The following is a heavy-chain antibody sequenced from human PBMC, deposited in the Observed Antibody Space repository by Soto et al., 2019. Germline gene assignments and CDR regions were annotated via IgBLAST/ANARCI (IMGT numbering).Heavy chain of an antibody. V-gene: IGHV3-33*01. CDR3: ATYCSRGSCYSGYYYYRMDV. CDR1: GFTFSSYG. Sequence: QVQLVESGGGVVQPGRSLRLACAASGFTFSSYGMHWVRHAPGKGLEWVAVIWYDGSNKYYADSVKGRFTISRDNSKNTLYLQMNSMRAEDTAVSYCATYCSRGSCYSGYYYYRMDVWGQGTTGNVSS. CDR2: IWYDGSNK. J-gene: IGHJ6*02. D-gene: IGHD2-15*01.